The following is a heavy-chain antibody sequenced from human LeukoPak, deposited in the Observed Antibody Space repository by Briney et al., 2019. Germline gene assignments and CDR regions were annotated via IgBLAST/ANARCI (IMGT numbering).Heavy chain of an antibody. CDR2: IIPIFGTA. CDR3: ARADRGLYYYYYGMDV. D-gene: IGHD3-16*02. J-gene: IGHJ6*02. CDR1: GGTFSSYA. V-gene: IGHV1-69*01. Sequence: SVKVSCKASGGTFSSYAISWVRQAPGQGLEWMGGIIPIFGTANYAQKFQGRVTITADESTSTAYMERSSLRSEDTAVYYCARADRGLYYYYYGMDVWGQGTTVTVSS.